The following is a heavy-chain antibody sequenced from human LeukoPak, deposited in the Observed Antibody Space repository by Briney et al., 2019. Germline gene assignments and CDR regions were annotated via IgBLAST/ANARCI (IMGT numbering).Heavy chain of an antibody. CDR1: GGSISSYY. CDR3: ARAGIAVEWFDP. V-gene: IGHV4-38-2*02. Sequence: SETLSLTCTVSGGSISSYYWSWIRQPPGKGLEWIGSIYHSGSTYYNPSLKSRVTISVDTSKNQFSLKLSSVTAADTAVYYCARAGIAVEWFDPWGQGTLVTVSS. CDR2: IYHSGST. J-gene: IGHJ5*02. D-gene: IGHD6-19*01.